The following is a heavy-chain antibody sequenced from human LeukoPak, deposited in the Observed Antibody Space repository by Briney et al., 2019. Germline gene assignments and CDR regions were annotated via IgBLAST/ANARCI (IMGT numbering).Heavy chain of an antibody. CDR1: GGSISSYY. CDR3: ASESGWYSLSVLDY. V-gene: IGHV4-4*07. CDR2: IYTSGST. J-gene: IGHJ4*02. D-gene: IGHD6-19*01. Sequence: SETLSLTCTVSGGSISSYYWSWIRQPAGKGLEWIGRIYTSGSTNYNPSLKSRVTMSVDTSKNQFSLKLSSVTAADTAVYYCASESGWYSLSVLDYWGQGTLVTVSS.